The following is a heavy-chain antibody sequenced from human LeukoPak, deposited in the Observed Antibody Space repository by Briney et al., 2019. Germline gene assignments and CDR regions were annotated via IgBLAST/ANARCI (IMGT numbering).Heavy chain of an antibody. Sequence: SETLSLTCAVSGGSVSSGSYYWSWIPQPPGKGLEWLGYIYYSGSTNYNPSLKSRVTISVDTSKNQFSLKLSSVTAADTAVYYCARVFSCSSGSCYLSAFDIWGQGTMVTASS. V-gene: IGHV4-61*01. CDR1: GGSVSSGSYY. D-gene: IGHD2-15*01. J-gene: IGHJ3*02. CDR3: ARVFSCSSGSCYLSAFDI. CDR2: IYYSGST.